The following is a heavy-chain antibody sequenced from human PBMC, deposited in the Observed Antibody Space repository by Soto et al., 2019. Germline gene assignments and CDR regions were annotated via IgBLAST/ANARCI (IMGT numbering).Heavy chain of an antibody. V-gene: IGHV1-69*01. J-gene: IGHJ4*02. Sequence: GXPGKVACKASGGPFISYAIIWVRQAPGQGLEWMGGIIPIFGTANYAQKFQGRVTITADESTSTAYMELSSLRSEDTAVYYCARHLNGYCSAGSCYGGNGYWGQGTLVTVSS. CDR2: IIPIFGTA. CDR3: ARHLNGYCSAGSCYGGNGY. CDR1: GGPFISYA. D-gene: IGHD2-15*01.